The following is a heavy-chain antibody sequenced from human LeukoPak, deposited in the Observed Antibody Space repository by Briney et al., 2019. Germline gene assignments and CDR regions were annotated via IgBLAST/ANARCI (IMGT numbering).Heavy chain of an antibody. V-gene: IGHV1-8*02. D-gene: IGHD4-17*01. CDR3: ARGGYGDNFDY. J-gene: IGHJ4*02. CDR1: GYTFTSYY. CDR2: MNPNSGNT. Sequence: ASVKVSCKASGYTFTSYYMHWVRQAPGQGLEWMGWMNPNSGNTGYAQKFQGRVTMTRNTSISTAYMELSSLRSEDTAVYYCARGGYGDNFDYWGQGTLVTVSS.